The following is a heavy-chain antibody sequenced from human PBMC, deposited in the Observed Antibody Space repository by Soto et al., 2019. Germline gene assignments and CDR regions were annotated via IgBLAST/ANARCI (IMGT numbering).Heavy chain of an antibody. CDR1: GFTFSSFA. J-gene: IGHJ4*02. CDR2: ISGSGGST. CDR3: ARGFSAGKGSLPDF. D-gene: IGHD6-13*01. Sequence: EMQLLESGGGLVQPGGSLRLSCAASGFTFSSFAMSWVRQAPGKGLDWVSAISGSGGSTYSADSVKGRFTISRDNSKNTLYLQMSSLRAEDTAVYSCARGFSAGKGSLPDFWGQGSLVTVSS. V-gene: IGHV3-23*01.